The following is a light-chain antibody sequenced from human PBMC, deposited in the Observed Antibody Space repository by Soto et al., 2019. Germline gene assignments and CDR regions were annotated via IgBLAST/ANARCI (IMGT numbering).Light chain of an antibody. CDR3: QKYNSAPRT. Sequence: DIQMTQSPSSVSASVGDRVTITCRASQVIYTWLAWYQQKPGKAPKLLIYGASNLQSGVPSRFSGSGSGTDFALTITSLQPEDVATYYCQKYNSAPRTFGQGTKVEIK. V-gene: IGKV1-12*01. J-gene: IGKJ1*01. CDR2: GAS. CDR1: QVIYTW.